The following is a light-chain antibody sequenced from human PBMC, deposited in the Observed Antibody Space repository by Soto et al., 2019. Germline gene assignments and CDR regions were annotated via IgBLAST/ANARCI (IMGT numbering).Light chain of an antibody. CDR1: QSLSGN. CDR3: QQYSKWPPWT. CDR2: LAS. Sequence: EIVMTQSPATLAGSPGETVTLFCRASQSLSGNLAWYQQKPGPAPRLLIFLASTRATGVPARFSGRGSGTEFTLTISGLQSEDFADYYCQQYSKWPPWTFGPGTKVEIK. V-gene: IGKV3-15*01. J-gene: IGKJ1*01.